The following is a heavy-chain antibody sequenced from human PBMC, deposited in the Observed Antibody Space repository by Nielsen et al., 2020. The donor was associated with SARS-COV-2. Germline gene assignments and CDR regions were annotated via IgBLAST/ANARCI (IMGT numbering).Heavy chain of an antibody. D-gene: IGHD4-17*01. CDR1: GFTFNSYG. J-gene: IGHJ3*02. CDR2: IWYDGSNK. V-gene: IGHV3-33*01. CDR3: ARESHYGDYGGAFDI. Sequence: GESLKISCAASGFTFNSYGMHWVRQAPGKGLEWVAVIWYDGSNKYYADSVKGRFTISRDNSKNTLYLQMNSLRAEDTAVYYCARESHYGDYGGAFDIWGQGTMVTVSS.